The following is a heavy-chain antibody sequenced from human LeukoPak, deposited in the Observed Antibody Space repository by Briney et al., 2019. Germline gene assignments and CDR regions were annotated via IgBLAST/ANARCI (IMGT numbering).Heavy chain of an antibody. J-gene: IGHJ4*02. CDR1: GFTFTNHW. Sequence: PGGSLRLSCAASGFTFTNHWMHWVRQAPGKGLMWASRVNGDGSSTSYADSVEGRFTISRDNAKNTVYLQMNSLRVEDSAVYYCTRTGDSTGYTYYYDYWGQGTLVTVSS. CDR2: VNGDGSST. D-gene: IGHD6-19*01. CDR3: TRTGDSTGYTYYYDY. V-gene: IGHV3-74*01.